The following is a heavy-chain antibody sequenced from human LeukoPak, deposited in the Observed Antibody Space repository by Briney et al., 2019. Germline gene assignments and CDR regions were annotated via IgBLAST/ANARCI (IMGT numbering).Heavy chain of an antibody. CDR3: ARGKGIAAYLDY. V-gene: IGHV3-7*01. Sequence: PGGSLRLSCAASGFTFSHYGVHWARQAPGKGLEWVANIKQDGSEKYYVDSVKGRFTISRDNAKNSLYLQMNSLRAEDTAVYYCARGKGIAAYLDYWGQGTPVTVSS. CDR1: GFTFSHYG. J-gene: IGHJ4*02. CDR2: IKQDGSEK. D-gene: IGHD6-13*01.